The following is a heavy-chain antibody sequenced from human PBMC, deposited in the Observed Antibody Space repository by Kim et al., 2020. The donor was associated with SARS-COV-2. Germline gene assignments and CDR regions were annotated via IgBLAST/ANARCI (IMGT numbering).Heavy chain of an antibody. CDR1: GFTFSSYA. D-gene: IGHD3-10*01. Sequence: GGSLRLSCAASGFTFSSYAMSWVRQAPGKGLEWVSYISSSNTIYYADSVKGRFTISRTKPKNSLYCQMKTRRKEDTAVVYFGRDGAASGSRGFDNWGQGT. V-gene: IGHV3-48*02. CDR3: GRDGAASGSRGFDN. CDR2: ISSSNTI. J-gene: IGHJ4*02.